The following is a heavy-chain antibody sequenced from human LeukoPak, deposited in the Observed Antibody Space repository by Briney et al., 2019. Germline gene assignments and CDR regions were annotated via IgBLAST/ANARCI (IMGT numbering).Heavy chain of an antibody. CDR2: ISGSGGST. J-gene: IGHJ4*02. Sequence: PGGTLRLSCAASGFTFSSYGMSWVRHAPGKGLEGVSAISGSGGSTYYADSVKGRFTISRDNSKNTLYLQMNTLRAEDTAVYYCAKGSCGGNCYPGPRDYWGQGTLVTVSS. V-gene: IGHV3-23*01. D-gene: IGHD2-21*02. CDR3: AKGSCGGNCYPGPRDY. CDR1: GFTFSSYG.